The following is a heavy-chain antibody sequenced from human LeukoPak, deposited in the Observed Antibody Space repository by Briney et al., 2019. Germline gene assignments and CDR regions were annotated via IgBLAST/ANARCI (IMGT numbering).Heavy chain of an antibody. CDR2: IYHSGST. CDR3: ARLPSYYDSSGYSY. D-gene: IGHD3-22*01. CDR1: GYSISSGYY. V-gene: IGHV4-38-2*01. Sequence: PSETLSLTCAVSGYSISSGYYWGWIRQPPGKGLEWIGSIYHSGSTYYNPSHKSRVTISVDTSKNQFSLKLSSVTAADTAVYYCARLPSYYDSSGYSYWGQGTLVTVSS. J-gene: IGHJ4*02.